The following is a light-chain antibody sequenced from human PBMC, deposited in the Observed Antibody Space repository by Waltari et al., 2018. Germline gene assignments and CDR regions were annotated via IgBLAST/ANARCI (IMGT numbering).Light chain of an antibody. V-gene: IGKV1-9*01. CDR1: QGISTY. CDR3: QQFHDYPWT. CDR2: EAS. Sequence: IQLTQSPSSLSASVGDTVTINCRASQGISTYLAWLQQKPGRAPKVLIFEASTLQSGVPSRFSGSGSGIDFTLTISSLQPEDVATYYCQQFHDYPWTFGQGTKVEIK. J-gene: IGKJ1*01.